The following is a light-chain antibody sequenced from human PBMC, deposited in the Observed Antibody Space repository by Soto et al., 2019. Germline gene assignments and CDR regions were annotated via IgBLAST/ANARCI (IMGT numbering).Light chain of an antibody. J-gene: IGKJ4*01. CDR2: GAS. Sequence: EVVMTQFPATVSVFPGEGVTLSCRASQTISTDLAWYQQKPGQAPRLFIYGASTRATGVPDRFSGGGSGTEFTLTISSLQSEDFAFYYCQQNNKWPPVTFGGGTKVDIK. V-gene: IGKV3-15*01. CDR1: QTISTD. CDR3: QQNNKWPPVT.